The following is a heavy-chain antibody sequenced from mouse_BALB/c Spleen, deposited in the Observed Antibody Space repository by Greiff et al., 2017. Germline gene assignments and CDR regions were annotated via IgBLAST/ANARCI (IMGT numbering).Heavy chain of an antibody. J-gene: IGHJ4*01. CDR1: GFTFSSYA. CDR2: ISSGGST. CDR3: AGTTAPLAMDY. Sequence: EVKLVESGGGLVKPGGSLKLSCAASGFTFSSYAMSWVRQTPEKRLEWVASISSGGSTYYPDSVKGRFTISRDNARNILYLQMSSLRSEDTAMYYCAGTTAPLAMDYWGQGTSVTVSS. D-gene: IGHD1-2*01. V-gene: IGHV5-6-5*01.